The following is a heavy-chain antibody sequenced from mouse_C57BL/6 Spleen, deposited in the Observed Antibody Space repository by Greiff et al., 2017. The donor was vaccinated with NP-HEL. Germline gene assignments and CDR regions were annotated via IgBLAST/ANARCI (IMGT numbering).Heavy chain of an antibody. CDR3: VKAGDGYAYAMDY. J-gene: IGHJ4*01. CDR2: IRNKANGYTT. Sequence: EVQRVESGGGLVQPGASLRLSCAASGFTFTDYYMSWVRQPPGKAPEWLALIRNKANGYTTEYTASVKGRFTISRDNSQNILYLQMNTLRAEDSATYYCVKAGDGYAYAMDYWGQGTSVTVSS. D-gene: IGHD2-2*01. CDR1: GFTFTDYY. V-gene: IGHV7-4*01.